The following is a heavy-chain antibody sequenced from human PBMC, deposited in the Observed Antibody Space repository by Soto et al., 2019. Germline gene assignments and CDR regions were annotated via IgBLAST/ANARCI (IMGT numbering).Heavy chain of an antibody. CDR2: ISGSGGST. V-gene: IGHV3-23*01. CDR1: GFTFSSYA. J-gene: IGHJ5*02. D-gene: IGHD3-3*01. CDR3: AKALGDFWSGYYLYDP. Sequence: PGGSLRLSCAASGFTFSSYAMSWVRQAPGKGLEWVSAISGSGGSTYYADSVKGRFTISRDNSKNTLYLQMNSLRAEDTAVYYCAKALGDFWSGYYLYDPWGQGTLVTVSS.